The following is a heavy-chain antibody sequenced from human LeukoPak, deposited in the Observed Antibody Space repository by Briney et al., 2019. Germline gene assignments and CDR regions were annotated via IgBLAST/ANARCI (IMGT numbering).Heavy chain of an antibody. J-gene: IGHJ5*02. V-gene: IGHV1-18*04. CDR2: ISADSGNT. CDR3: ARVGVVVPAAWFDP. D-gene: IGHD2-2*01. Sequence: ASVKVSCKASGYNFGIFGMSWVRQAPGQGLEWMGWISADSGNTNYAQKLQGRVTMTTDTSTSTAYLELASLRSDDTAVYCCARVGVVVPAAWFDPWGQGTLVTVSS. CDR1: GYNFGIFG.